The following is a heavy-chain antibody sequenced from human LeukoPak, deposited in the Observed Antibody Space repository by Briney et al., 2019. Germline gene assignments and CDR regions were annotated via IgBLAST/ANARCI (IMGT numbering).Heavy chain of an antibody. CDR1: GYSISSGYY. V-gene: IGHV4-38-2*01. Sequence: SETLSLTCAVSGYSISSGYYWGWIRQPPGKGLEWIGSIYHSGSTYHNPSLKSRVTISVDTSKNQFSLKLSSVTAADTAVYYCARHSRVSYYFDYWGQGTLVTVSS. CDR2: IYHSGST. J-gene: IGHJ4*02. CDR3: ARHSRVSYYFDY.